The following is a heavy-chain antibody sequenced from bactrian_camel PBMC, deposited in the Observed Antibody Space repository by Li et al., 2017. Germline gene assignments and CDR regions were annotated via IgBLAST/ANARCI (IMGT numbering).Heavy chain of an antibody. J-gene: IGHJ4*01. CDR2: IDSGDST. Sequence: HVQLLESGGGSVQSGGSLRLLCVVSGYIYATNSMGWFRQAPGKAREGVAAIDSGDSTFYADSVKGRFTISQDNAKNTLYLQMNSLKPEDTAMYYCAAGVMLCRLSLLSPVGYNYWGQGTQVTVS. D-gene: IGHD1*01. V-gene: IGHV3S53*01. CDR3: AAGVMLCRLSLLSPVGYNY. CDR1: GYIYATNS.